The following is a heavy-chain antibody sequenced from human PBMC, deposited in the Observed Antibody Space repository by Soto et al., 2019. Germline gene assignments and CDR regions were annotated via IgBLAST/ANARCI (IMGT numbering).Heavy chain of an antibody. Sequence: QLVESGGGLFQAGGSTRLSCLASGFTVSRYDMAWVRQAPGKGLEWASSIQTGGATYYTDSAQARFTISRDNSRNTVYLHMSSVRVEDPGGYSCVRVLYDSGVVDFWGQGSPITVS. CDR2: IQTGGAT. CDR1: GFTVSRYD. CDR3: VRVLYDSGVVDF. D-gene: IGHD5-12*01. J-gene: IGHJ4*02. V-gene: IGHV3-53*01.